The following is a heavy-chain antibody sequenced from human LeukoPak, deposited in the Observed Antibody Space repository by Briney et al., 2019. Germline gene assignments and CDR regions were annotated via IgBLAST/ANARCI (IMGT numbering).Heavy chain of an antibody. V-gene: IGHV3-15*01. CDR3: TIERYFDWLPAFDY. D-gene: IGHD3-9*01. CDR1: GFIFSDYG. J-gene: IGHJ4*02. CDR2: IKSKTDGGTT. Sequence: PGGSLRLSCAASGFIFSDYGMNWVRQAPGKGLEWVGRIKSKTDGGTTDYAAPVKGRFTISRDDSKNTLYLQMNSLKTEDTAVYYCTIERYFDWLPAFDYWGQGTLVTVSS.